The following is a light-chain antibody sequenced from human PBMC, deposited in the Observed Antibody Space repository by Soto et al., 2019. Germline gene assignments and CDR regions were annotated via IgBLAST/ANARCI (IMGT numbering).Light chain of an antibody. CDR1: QSVSNNY. Sequence: EIVLTQSPGTLSLSPGERATLSCRASQSVSNNYLAWYQQKPGQAPRLLIYGASNRATGIPDRFSGSGSGSYFSLTISSREPEAFAVYYCQQYGSSGKFGQGTKVEIK. J-gene: IGKJ1*01. CDR3: QQYGSSGK. V-gene: IGKV3-20*01. CDR2: GAS.